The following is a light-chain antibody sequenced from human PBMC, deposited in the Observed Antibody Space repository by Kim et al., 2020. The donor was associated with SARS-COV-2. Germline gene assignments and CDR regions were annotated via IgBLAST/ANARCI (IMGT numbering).Light chain of an antibody. J-gene: IGLJ3*02. V-gene: IGLV4-60*03. CDR1: SGHSSYI. Sequence: SVKLTCTLSSGHSSYIIAWHQQQPGKAPRYLMKLEGSGSYNKGSGVPDRFSGSSSGADRYLTISNLQSEDEADYYCETWDINTWVFGGGTQLTVL. CDR2: LEGSGSY. CDR3: ETWDINTWV.